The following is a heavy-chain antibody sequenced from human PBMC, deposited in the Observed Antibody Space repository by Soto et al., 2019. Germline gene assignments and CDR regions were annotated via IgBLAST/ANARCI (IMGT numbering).Heavy chain of an antibody. D-gene: IGHD3-22*01. CDR2: IIPIFGTT. CDR3: ARDRTDSGYYTNWLDP. J-gene: IGHJ5*02. V-gene: IGHV1-69*06. Sequence: SVKVSCKASGGTFGSDAITWVRQAPGQGLEWVGRIIPIFGTTNYAQNLQGRVAISADKSTLTSYVELHSLTSDDTALYYCARDRTDSGYYTNWLDPWGQGTQVTVSS. CDR1: GGTFGSDA.